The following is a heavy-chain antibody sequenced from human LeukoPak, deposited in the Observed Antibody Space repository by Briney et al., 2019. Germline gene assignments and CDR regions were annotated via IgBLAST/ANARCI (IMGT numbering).Heavy chain of an antibody. CDR1: GFTFSSYW. J-gene: IGHJ6*02. Sequence: GGSLRLSCAASGFTFSSYWMSWVRQAPGKGLEWVANIKQDGSEKYYVDSVKGRFTISRDNAKNSLYLQMNSLRAEDTAVYYCARDLFPGYYGSGSYFSYYYYGMDVWGQGTAVTVSS. CDR2: IKQDGSEK. D-gene: IGHD3-10*01. CDR3: ARDLFPGYYGSGSYFSYYYYGMDV. V-gene: IGHV3-7*01.